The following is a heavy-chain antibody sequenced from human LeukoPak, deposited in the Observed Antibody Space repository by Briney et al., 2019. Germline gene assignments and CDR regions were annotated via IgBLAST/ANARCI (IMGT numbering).Heavy chain of an antibody. CDR3: ARVVSQAAPDWYMDV. V-gene: IGHV4-38-2*01. CDR1: GYAIGSSRY. J-gene: IGHJ2*01. Sequence: SSETLSLTCDVSGYAIGSSRYWGWIRQPPGRGLQWIGHVNLHGSSAYNASLRGRVTISIEASKNRFSLRLTSVTGADAAIYYCARVVSQAAPDWYMDVWGGGTVVIVSS. D-gene: IGHD2-21*01. CDR2: VNLHGSS.